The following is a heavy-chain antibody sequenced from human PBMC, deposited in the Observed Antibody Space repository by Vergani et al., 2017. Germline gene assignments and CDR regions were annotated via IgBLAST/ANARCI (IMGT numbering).Heavy chain of an antibody. CDR2: IYYSGNT. Sequence: QLQLQESGPGLVKPSATLSLTCSVSGASIRSSNYYWGWIRQLPGKGLEWIASIYYSGNTNYNPSLKSRVTISVDTSKNQFSLKLSSVTAADTAVYYCARRYSSGCLGYWGQGTLVTVSS. CDR3: ARRYSSGCLGY. V-gene: IGHV4-39*07. CDR1: GASIRSSNYY. D-gene: IGHD6-19*01. J-gene: IGHJ4*02.